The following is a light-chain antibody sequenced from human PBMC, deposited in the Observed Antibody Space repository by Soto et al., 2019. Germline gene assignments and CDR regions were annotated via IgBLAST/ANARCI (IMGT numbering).Light chain of an antibody. V-gene: IGLV2-8*01. Sequence: LTQPPSASGSPGQSVTISCTGTSSDVGGYNYVSWYQQHPGKAPKLMIYEVSKRPSGVPDRFSGSKSGNTASLTVSGLQAEDEADYYCSSYAGSNNFVVFGGGTQQTVL. CDR2: EVS. J-gene: IGLJ2*01. CDR3: SSYAGSNNFVV. CDR1: SSDVGGYNY.